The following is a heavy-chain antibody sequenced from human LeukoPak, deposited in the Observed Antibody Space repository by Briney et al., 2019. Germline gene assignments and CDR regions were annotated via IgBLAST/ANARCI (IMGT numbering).Heavy chain of an antibody. CDR3: ARDLPPYYGGSGSYSAVDAFDI. CDR2: ISSSGSTI. Sequence: PGGSLRLSCAASGFTFSDYYMSWIRQAPGKGLEWVSYISSSGSTIYYADSVKGRFTISRDNAKNSLFLQMNSLRAEDTAVYYCARDLPPYYGGSGSYSAVDAFDIWGQGTMVTVSS. D-gene: IGHD3-10*01. CDR1: GFTFSDYY. V-gene: IGHV3-11*01. J-gene: IGHJ3*02.